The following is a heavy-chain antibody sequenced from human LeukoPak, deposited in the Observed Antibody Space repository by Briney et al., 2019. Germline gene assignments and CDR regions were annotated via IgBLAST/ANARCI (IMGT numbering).Heavy chain of an antibody. D-gene: IGHD3-16*01. CDR3: ATRTCLGCQLFYLDY. Sequence: PGGSLRLSCAASGFTFGSSSMSWVRQAPGQGLEWVADINQDGSETYYVDSVKGRFTISRDKAKNSLYLQMDSLRADDSALYYCATRTCLGCQLFYLDYWGQGSLVTVSS. CDR2: INQDGSET. CDR1: GFTFGSSS. J-gene: IGHJ4*02. V-gene: IGHV3-7*01.